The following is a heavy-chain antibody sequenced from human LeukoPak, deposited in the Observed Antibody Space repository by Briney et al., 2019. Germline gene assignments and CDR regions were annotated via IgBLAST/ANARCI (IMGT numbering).Heavy chain of an antibody. CDR1: GFSVSSDY. D-gene: IGHD4-17*01. CDR2: IYSGGKT. CDR3: ARDQMGDYGDPLGY. Sequence: GGSLRLSCAASGFSVSSDYMSWVRQAPWKGLEWVSSIYSGGKTLYADSVKDRFTISRDNSENTLHLQMTSLRVEDAAMYYCARDQMGDYGDPLGYWGQGTLVTVSS. J-gene: IGHJ4*02. V-gene: IGHV3-66*01.